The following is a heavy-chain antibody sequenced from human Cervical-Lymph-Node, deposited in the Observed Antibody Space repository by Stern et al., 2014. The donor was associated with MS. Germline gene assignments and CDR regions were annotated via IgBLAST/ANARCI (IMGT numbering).Heavy chain of an antibody. V-gene: IGHV1-69*09. Sequence: QMQLVESGAEVKKPGASVKVSCKASGGTFSNYGITWVRQAPGQGLEWMGRIFPNVGITNYAQKLQGRVTITADTSSNTAYMELSTLRSEDTAVYYCATPSDFYGSGSYFPPLDYWGQGTQVIVST. CDR2: IFPNVGIT. D-gene: IGHD3-10*01. J-gene: IGHJ4*02. CDR1: GGTFSNYG. CDR3: ATPSDFYGSGSYFPPLDY.